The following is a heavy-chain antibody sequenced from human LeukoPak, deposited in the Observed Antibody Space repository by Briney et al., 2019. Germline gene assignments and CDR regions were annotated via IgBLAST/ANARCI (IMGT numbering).Heavy chain of an antibody. D-gene: IGHD6-25*01. Sequence: GGSLRLSCAASGFPFSSYGMHWVRQAPGEGLEWVARLVYDARSDYANSVKGRFSISRDDSKNTLFLDMSNLRVEDTALYYCARDLSAAFDFWGQGVLVTVSS. V-gene: IGHV3-33*01. CDR3: ARDLSAAFDF. CDR2: LVYDARS. CDR1: GFPFSSYG. J-gene: IGHJ4*02.